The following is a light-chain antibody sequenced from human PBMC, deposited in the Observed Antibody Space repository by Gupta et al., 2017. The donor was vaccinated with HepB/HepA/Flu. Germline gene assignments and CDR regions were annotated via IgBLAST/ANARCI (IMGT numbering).Light chain of an antibody. CDR2: RND. Sequence: QSVLTPPPSASGTPGQTVTISCSGSSSNIRSNYVYWYQQLPGTAPKLLIYRNDQRPSGVPYRFSGSKSGTSASLAISGLRSEDEADYYCATWDDSLSGYVFGTGTKVTVL. V-gene: IGLV1-47*01. J-gene: IGLJ1*01. CDR1: SSNIRSNY. CDR3: ATWDDSLSGYV.